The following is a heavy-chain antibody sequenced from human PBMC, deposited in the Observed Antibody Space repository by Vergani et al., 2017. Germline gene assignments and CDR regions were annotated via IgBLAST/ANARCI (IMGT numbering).Heavy chain of an antibody. CDR1: GFTLSNYD. J-gene: IGHJ4*02. V-gene: IGHV3-30*02. CDR2: IQFDGSNQ. CDR3: AKHFRGWGIDY. Sequence: QVQLVESGGGVVQRGGSLRLSCAPSGFTLSNYDMQWTRQGPGKGLEFVAFIQFDGSNQYYADSVKGRFTLSRDFSKNTLYLQMNSLRTDDTATYYCAKHFRGWGIDYWGQGTQVIVSS. D-gene: IGHD3-16*01.